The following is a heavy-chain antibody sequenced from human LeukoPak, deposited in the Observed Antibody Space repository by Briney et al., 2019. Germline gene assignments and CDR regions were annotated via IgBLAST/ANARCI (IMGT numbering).Heavy chain of an antibody. V-gene: IGHV4-39*07. D-gene: IGHD5-12*01. Sequence: SETLSLTCTVSGGSISSSTYYWGWIRQPPGKGLEWIGSIHYSGSTYYNPSLKSRVTISVDTSRNLFSLNLSPVTAADTAVYYCARSGSAYDYPFDYWGQGTLVTVSS. J-gene: IGHJ4*02. CDR2: IHYSGST. CDR3: ARSGSAYDYPFDY. CDR1: GGSISSSTYY.